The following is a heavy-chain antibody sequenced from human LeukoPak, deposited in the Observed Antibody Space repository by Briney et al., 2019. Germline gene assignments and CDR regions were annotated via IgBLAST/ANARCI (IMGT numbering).Heavy chain of an antibody. D-gene: IGHD3-3*01. CDR3: ARGGRFLEWPRDSPFDY. Sequence: SVKVSCKASGGTFSSYAISWVRQAPGQGLEWMGRIIPILGIANYAQKFRGRVTVTADKSTSTAYMELSSLRSEDTAVYYCARGGRFLEWPRDSPFDYWGQGTLVTVSS. J-gene: IGHJ4*02. CDR2: IIPILGIA. CDR1: GGTFSSYA. V-gene: IGHV1-69*04.